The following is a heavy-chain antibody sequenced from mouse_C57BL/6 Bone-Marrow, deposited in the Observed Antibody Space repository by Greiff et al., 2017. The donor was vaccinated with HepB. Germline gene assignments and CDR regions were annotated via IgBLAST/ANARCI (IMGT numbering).Heavy chain of an antibody. CDR2: IDPSDSET. CDR3: ARDTTVVADYAMDY. CDR1: GYTFTSYW. Sequence: QVQLQQPGAELVRPGSSVKLSCKASGYTFTSYWMHWVKQRPLQGLEWIGNIDPSDSETHYNQKFKDKATLTVDKSSSTAYMQLSSLTSEDSAVYYCARDTTVVADYAMDYWGQGTSVTVSS. D-gene: IGHD1-1*01. V-gene: IGHV1-52*01. J-gene: IGHJ4*01.